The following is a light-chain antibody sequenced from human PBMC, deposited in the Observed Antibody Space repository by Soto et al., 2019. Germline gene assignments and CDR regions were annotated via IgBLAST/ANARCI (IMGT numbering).Light chain of an antibody. CDR1: GSDVGGYNH. Sequence: QSALTQPASVSGSPGQSITISCTGTGSDVGGYNHVSWYQQHPGKAPKLMIYDVTKRPSGVSNRFSGSKSGSTASLIISGLQAEDEADYYSVSYTSSTTYVFGTGTKLTVL. CDR3: VSYTSSTTYV. J-gene: IGLJ1*01. CDR2: DVT. V-gene: IGLV2-14*01.